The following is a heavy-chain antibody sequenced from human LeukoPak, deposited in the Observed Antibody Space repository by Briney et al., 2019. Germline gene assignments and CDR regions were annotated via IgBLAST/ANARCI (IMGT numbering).Heavy chain of an antibody. V-gene: IGHV3-48*01. CDR1: GFTFSDYS. CDR2: IGIDSGNT. J-gene: IGHJ4*02. Sequence: GGSLRLSCAASGFTFSDYSMNWVRQAPGKGLGWISYIGIDSGNTNYADSVKGRFTISGDKAKNSLYLQMNSLRVEDTAVYYCSRDYKYAFDNWGQGTLVTVSS. D-gene: IGHD5-24*01. CDR3: SRDYKYAFDN.